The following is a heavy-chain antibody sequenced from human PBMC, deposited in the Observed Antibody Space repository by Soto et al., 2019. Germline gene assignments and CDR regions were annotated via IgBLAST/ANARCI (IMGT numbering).Heavy chain of an antibody. J-gene: IGHJ6*03. CDR1: GFTFSSYA. CDR3: VSYGGLTIQYYYYMDL. CDR2: ISGSGGST. V-gene: IGHV3-23*01. D-gene: IGHD3-3*01. Sequence: GGSLRLSCAASGFTFSSYAMSWVRQAPGKGLEWVSSISGSGGSTYYADSVKGRFTISRDNSKNTLYVQMSSLRADDTAVYYCVSYGGLTIQYYYYMDLWGKGTTVTVSS.